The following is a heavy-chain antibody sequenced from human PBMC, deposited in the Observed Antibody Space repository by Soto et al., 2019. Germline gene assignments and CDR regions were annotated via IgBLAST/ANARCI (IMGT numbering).Heavy chain of an antibody. CDR1: GGPFNGYY. CDR3: ARHPFSNFDWFDP. CDR2: IHYSGNT. V-gene: IGHV4-59*01. J-gene: IGHJ5*02. Sequence: SETLSLTCAAYGGPFNGYYWSWIRQPPGKGLEWVAYIHYSGNTNYNPSLESRVTISIDTSKNQFSLKLRSVTAADTAVYYCARHPFSNFDWFDPWGQGTLVTVSS. D-gene: IGHD3-9*01.